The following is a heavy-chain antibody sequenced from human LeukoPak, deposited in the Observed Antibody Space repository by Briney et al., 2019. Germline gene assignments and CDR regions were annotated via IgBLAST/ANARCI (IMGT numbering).Heavy chain of an antibody. Sequence: PGGSLRLSCAASGFTFSDYYMSWIRQAPGKGLEWVGRIKSKTDGGTTDYAAPVKGRFTISRDDSKNTLYLQMNSLKTEDTAVYYCTTDTGLLWFGLSYYYMDVWGKGTTVTVSS. V-gene: IGHV3-15*01. CDR3: TTDTGLLWFGLSYYYMDV. CDR2: IKSKTDGGTT. J-gene: IGHJ6*03. CDR1: GFTFSDYY. D-gene: IGHD3-10*01.